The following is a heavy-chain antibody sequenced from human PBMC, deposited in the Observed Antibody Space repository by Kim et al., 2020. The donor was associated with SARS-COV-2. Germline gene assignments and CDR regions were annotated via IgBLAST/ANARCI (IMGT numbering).Heavy chain of an antibody. CDR3: ATEGIAAAGPNFWYFDL. V-gene: IGHV3-15*01. D-gene: IGHD6-13*01. J-gene: IGHJ2*01. Sequence: VKGRFNMSRDDAKKTLYLQMSSLKIEDTAVYYCATEGIAAAGPNFWYFDLWGRGTLVTVSS.